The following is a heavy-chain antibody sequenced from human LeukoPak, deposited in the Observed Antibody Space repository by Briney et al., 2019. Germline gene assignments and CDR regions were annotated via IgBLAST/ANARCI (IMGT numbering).Heavy chain of an antibody. J-gene: IGHJ4*02. Sequence: ASVKVSCKASGYTFTGYYMHWVRQAPGQGLEWMGRINPNSGGTNYAQKFQGRVTMTRDTSISTAYMELSRLRSDDKAVYYCARSKPDYYDSSGYVGTFDYWGQGTLVTVSS. D-gene: IGHD3-22*01. CDR1: GYTFTGYY. CDR2: INPNSGGT. CDR3: ARSKPDYYDSSGYVGTFDY. V-gene: IGHV1-2*06.